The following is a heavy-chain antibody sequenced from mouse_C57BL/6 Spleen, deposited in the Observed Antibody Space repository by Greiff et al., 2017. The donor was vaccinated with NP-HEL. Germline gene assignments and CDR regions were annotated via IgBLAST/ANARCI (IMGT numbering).Heavy chain of an antibody. CDR2: ISSGSSTI. D-gene: IGHD4-1*01. CDR1: GFTFSDYG. CDR3: ARGLTGTAWFAY. V-gene: IGHV5-17*01. Sequence: EVQVVESGGGLVKPGGSLKLSCAASGFTFSDYGMHWVRQAPEKGLEWVAYISSGSSTIYYADTVKGRFTISRDNAKNNLFLQMTSLRSEDTAMYYCARGLTGTAWFAYWGQGTLVTVAA. J-gene: IGHJ3*01.